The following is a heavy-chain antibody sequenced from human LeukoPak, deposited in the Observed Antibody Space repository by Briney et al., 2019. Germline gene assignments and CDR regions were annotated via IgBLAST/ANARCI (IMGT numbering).Heavy chain of an antibody. Sequence: ASVKVSCKASGYTFTSYDINWVRQATGQGLEWMGWMNPNSGNAGYAQKFQGRVTITRNTSISTAYMELSSLRSEDTAVYYCARGRVEKWELLDYWGQGTLVTVSS. D-gene: IGHD1-26*01. CDR3: ARGRVEKWELLDY. CDR1: GYTFTSYD. CDR2: MNPNSGNA. V-gene: IGHV1-8*03. J-gene: IGHJ4*02.